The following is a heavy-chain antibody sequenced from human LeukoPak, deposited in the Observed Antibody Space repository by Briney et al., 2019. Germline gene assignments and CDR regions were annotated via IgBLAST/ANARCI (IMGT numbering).Heavy chain of an antibody. Sequence: GGSLRLSCAASGFTFSSYSMNWVRQAPGKGLEWVSYISSSSSTIYYADSVKGRFTISRDNAKNSLYLQMNSLRSEDTAVYYCASAHYDFWSGYYWGSYYYYGMDVWGQGTTVTVSS. CDR1: GFTFSSYS. J-gene: IGHJ6*02. D-gene: IGHD3-3*01. CDR3: ASAHYDFWSGYYWGSYYYYGMDV. CDR2: ISSSSSTI. V-gene: IGHV3-48*01.